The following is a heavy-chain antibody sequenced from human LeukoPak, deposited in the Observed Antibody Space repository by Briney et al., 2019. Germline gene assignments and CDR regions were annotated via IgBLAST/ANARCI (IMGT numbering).Heavy chain of an antibody. CDR1: GGSISSDNW. Sequence: PSETLSLTCAVSGGSISSDNWWIWARQPPGKGLEWIGEIYHSGRANYNPSLKSRVNMSVDKSNNQFSLSLSSVTAADTAVYHCARGLYGSDSYWGQGNLVTVSS. D-gene: IGHD6-19*01. CDR3: ARGLYGSDSY. V-gene: IGHV4-4*02. J-gene: IGHJ4*02. CDR2: IYHSGRA.